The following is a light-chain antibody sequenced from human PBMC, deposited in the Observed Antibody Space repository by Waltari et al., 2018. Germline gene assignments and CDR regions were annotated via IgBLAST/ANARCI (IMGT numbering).Light chain of an antibody. J-gene: IGLJ2*01. CDR2: DVT. V-gene: IGLV2-23*02. CDR3: SSYAGGNNLL. Sequence: QSALTQPASVSGSPGQSITLSCSGTHSDVVGYDYVSWYQHHPGKAPKLIIYDVTKGPSGVSNRFSGSKSGNTASLTISGLQAEDEADYYCSSYAGGNNLLFGGGTKVTVL. CDR1: HSDVVGYDY.